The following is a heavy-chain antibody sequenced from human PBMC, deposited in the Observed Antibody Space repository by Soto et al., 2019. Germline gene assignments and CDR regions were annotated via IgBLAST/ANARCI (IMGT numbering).Heavy chain of an antibody. CDR2: IYYSGST. V-gene: IGHV4-59*01. J-gene: IGHJ6*03. CDR1: GGSISSYY. D-gene: IGHD1-7*01. CDR3: ARGPTGTSSTYYYYYYMDV. Sequence: SETLSLTCTVSGGSISSYYWSWIRQPPGKGLEWIGYIYYSGSTNYNPSLKSRVTISVDTSKNQFSLKLSSVTAADTAVYYCARGPTGTSSTYYYYYYMDVWGQGTMVTVSS.